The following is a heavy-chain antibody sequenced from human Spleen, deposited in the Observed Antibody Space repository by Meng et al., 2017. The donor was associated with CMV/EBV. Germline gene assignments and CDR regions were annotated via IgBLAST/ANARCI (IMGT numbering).Heavy chain of an antibody. CDR2: ISGSGGST. V-gene: IGHV3-23*01. CDR1: GFTFSSYA. J-gene: IGHJ6*02. Sequence: GGSLRLSCAASGFTFSSYAMSWVRQAPGKGLEWVSAISGSGGSTYYADSVKGRFTIARDNSKNTLYLQMNSLRDGDTAVYCRAKDFRGLTIFGVVPPGRYGMDVWGQGTMVTVSS. D-gene: IGHD3-3*01. CDR3: AKDFRGLTIFGVVPPGRYGMDV.